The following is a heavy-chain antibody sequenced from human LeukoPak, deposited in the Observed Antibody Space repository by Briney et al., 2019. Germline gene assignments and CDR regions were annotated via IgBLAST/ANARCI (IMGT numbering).Heavy chain of an antibody. D-gene: IGHD1-26*01. Sequence: GGSLRLSCAASGFTFSSYSMNWVRQAPGKGLEWVSSISSSSSYIYYADSVKGRFTISRDNSKNTLYLQMNSLRAEDTAVYYCAKVKIKWELLYGSIFDYWGQGTLVTVSS. CDR3: AKVKIKWELLYGSIFDY. J-gene: IGHJ4*02. CDR1: GFTFSSYS. CDR2: ISSSSSYI. V-gene: IGHV3-21*01.